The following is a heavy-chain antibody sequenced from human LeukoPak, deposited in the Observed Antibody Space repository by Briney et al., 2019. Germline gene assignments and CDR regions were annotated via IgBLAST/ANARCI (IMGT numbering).Heavy chain of an antibody. J-gene: IGHJ4*02. CDR1: GFTFSSYS. D-gene: IGHD2-8*02. CDR2: ISSSSSYI. V-gene: IGHV3-21*01. Sequence: GGSLRLSCAASGFTFSSYSMNWVRQAPGKGLEWVSSISSSSSYIYYADSVKGRFTISRGNAKNSLYLQMNSLRAEDTAVYYCARELTGHYFDYWGQGTLVTVSS. CDR3: ARELTGHYFDY.